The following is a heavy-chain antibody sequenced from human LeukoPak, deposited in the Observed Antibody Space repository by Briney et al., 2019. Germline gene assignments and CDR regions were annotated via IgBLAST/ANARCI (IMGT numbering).Heavy chain of an antibody. V-gene: IGHV1-8*01. CDR3: ARGWVVRGVSRRFDP. J-gene: IGHJ5*02. Sequence: ASVKVSCKASGYTFTSYDINWVRQAPGQGLEWMGWMNPNSGNTGYAQKFQGRVTMTRNTSISTAYMELSSLRSEDTAVYYCARGWVVRGVSRRFDPWGQGTLVTVSS. CDR1: GYTFTSYD. D-gene: IGHD3-10*01. CDR2: MNPNSGNT.